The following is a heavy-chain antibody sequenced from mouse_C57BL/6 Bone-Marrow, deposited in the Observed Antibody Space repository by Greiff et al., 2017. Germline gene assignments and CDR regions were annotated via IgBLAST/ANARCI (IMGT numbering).Heavy chain of an antibody. V-gene: IGHV1-64*01. Sequence: QVQLQQPGAELVKPGASVKLSCKASGYTFTSYWMHWVKQRPGQGLEWIGMIHPNSGSTNYNEKFKGKATLTVDKSSSTAYMQLSSLTSEDSAVYYCARQGLLRFYYLDNWGQGTTLTVSS. D-gene: IGHD1-1*01. CDR1: GYTFTSYW. CDR2: IHPNSGST. CDR3: ARQGLLRFYYLDN. J-gene: IGHJ2*01.